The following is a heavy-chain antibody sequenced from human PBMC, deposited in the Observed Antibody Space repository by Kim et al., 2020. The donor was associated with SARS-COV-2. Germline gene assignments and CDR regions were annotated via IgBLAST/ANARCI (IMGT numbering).Heavy chain of an antibody. CDR3: ARDLSPETYYYDSSGYWGFDP. J-gene: IGHJ5*02. D-gene: IGHD3-22*01. CDR1: GGTFSSYT. CDR2: IIPILGIA. V-gene: IGHV1-69*04. Sequence: SVKVSCKASGGTFSSYTISWVRQAPGQGLEWMGRIIPILGIANYAQKFQGRVTITADKSTSTAYMELSSLRSEDTAVYYCARDLSPETYYYDSSGYWGFDPWGQGTLVTVSS.